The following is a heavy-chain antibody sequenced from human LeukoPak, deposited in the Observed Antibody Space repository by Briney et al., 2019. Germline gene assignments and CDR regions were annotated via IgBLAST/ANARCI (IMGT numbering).Heavy chain of an antibody. D-gene: IGHD1-26*01. Sequence: GGSLRLSCAASGFTFSNYEINWVRQAPGKGLEWVSYISSSGSTIYYADSVKGRFTISRDNAKNTLYLQMNSLRAEDTAVYYCAKGYGWEASYYYYYMDVWGKGTTVTISS. J-gene: IGHJ6*03. V-gene: IGHV3-48*03. CDR3: AKGYGWEASYYYYYMDV. CDR2: ISSSGSTI. CDR1: GFTFSNYE.